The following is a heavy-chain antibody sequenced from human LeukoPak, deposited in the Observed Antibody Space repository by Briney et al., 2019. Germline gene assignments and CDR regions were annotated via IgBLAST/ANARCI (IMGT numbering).Heavy chain of an antibody. Sequence: GGSLRLSCAASGFTFSSYAMSWVRQAPGKGLEWVSAISGSGGSTYYADSVKGRFTISRDNSKNTLYLQMNSLRAEDSAVYYCAKDWYGDYAGPFDPWGQGTLVTVSS. J-gene: IGHJ5*02. CDR3: AKDWYGDYAGPFDP. D-gene: IGHD4-17*01. V-gene: IGHV3-23*01. CDR2: ISGSGGST. CDR1: GFTFSSYA.